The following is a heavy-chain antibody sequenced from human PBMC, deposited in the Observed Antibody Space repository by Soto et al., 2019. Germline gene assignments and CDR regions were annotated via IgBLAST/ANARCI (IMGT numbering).Heavy chain of an antibody. CDR1: GFIFSSFG. CDR3: VRDLLGSGGHFDY. Sequence: GSLRLSCAASGFIFSSFGMHWVRQAPGRGLEWVANIWYDGSNTYYTDSVKGRFTISRDNSRNTLFLEMNSLRAEDTAVYHCVRDLLGSGGHFDYWGQGTLVTVSS. D-gene: IGHD7-27*01. J-gene: IGHJ4*02. V-gene: IGHV3-33*01. CDR2: IWYDGSNT.